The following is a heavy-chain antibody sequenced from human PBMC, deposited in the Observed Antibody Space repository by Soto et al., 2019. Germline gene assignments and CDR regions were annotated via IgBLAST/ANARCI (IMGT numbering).Heavy chain of an antibody. J-gene: IGHJ4*02. CDR3: ARTTQKGRRFDS. CDR1: GGSISSSSYY. V-gene: IGHV4-39*07. D-gene: IGHD4-4*01. Sequence: PSETLSLTCTVSGGSISSSSYYWGWIRQPPGKGLEWIGSIYYSGSTYYNPSLKSRVTISVDTSKNQFSLKLSSVTAADTAVYYCARTTQKGRRFDSWGQGALVTVSS. CDR2: IYYSGST.